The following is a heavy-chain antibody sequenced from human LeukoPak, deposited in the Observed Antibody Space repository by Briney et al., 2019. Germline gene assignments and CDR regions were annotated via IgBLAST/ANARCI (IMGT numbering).Heavy chain of an antibody. CDR1: GGSISGYH. J-gene: IGHJ5*02. V-gene: IGHV4-59*01. D-gene: IGHD4-17*01. Sequence: SETLSLTCTVSGGSISGYHWSWIRQPPGKGLEWIGYIYYAGSTNYNPSLKSRVIISVDTSKNQFSLKVSSVTAADTAVYYCVRSKSGTYGWFDPWGQGTLVTVSS. CDR2: IYYAGST. CDR3: VRSKSGTYGWFDP.